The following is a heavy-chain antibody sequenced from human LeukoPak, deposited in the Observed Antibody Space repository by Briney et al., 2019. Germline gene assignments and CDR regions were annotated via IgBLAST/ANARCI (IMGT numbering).Heavy chain of an antibody. CDR2: IYSGGST. CDR1: VGSMNTYY. D-gene: IGHD6-19*01. J-gene: IGHJ4*02. V-gene: IGHV4-4*07. CDR3: ASDVRGSGWYRFDY. Sequence: SGPTLVKPSETLSLTCTVSVGSMNTYYWNWIRQPAGKGLGWIGRIYSGGSTSYNPSLKSRVSLSVDPSKNHFSLKLTSVTAADTAVYYCASDVRGSGWYRFDYWGQGTLVTVSS.